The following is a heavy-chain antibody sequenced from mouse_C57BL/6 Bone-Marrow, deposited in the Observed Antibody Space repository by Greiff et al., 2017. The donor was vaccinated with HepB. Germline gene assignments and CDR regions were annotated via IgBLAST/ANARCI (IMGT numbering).Heavy chain of an antibody. Sequence: EVKLQESGGGLVKPGGSLKLSCAASGFTFSSYAMSWVRQTPEKRLEWVATISDGGSYTYYPDNVKGRFTISRDNAKNNLYLQMSHLKSEDTAMYYCARDSYLDAMDYWGQGTSVTVSS. CDR3: ARDSYLDAMDY. CDR1: GFTFSSYA. V-gene: IGHV5-4*01. CDR2: ISDGGSYT. D-gene: IGHD6-5*01. J-gene: IGHJ4*01.